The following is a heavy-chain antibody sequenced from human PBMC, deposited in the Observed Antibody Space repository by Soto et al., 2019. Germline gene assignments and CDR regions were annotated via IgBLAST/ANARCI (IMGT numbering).Heavy chain of an antibody. CDR3: AKGGAVVAARDYYYYMDV. D-gene: IGHD2-15*01. Sequence: GGSLRLSCAASGFTFDDYAMHWVRQAPGKGLEWVSGISWNSGSIGYADSVKGRFTISRDNAKNSLYLQMNSLRAEDTALYYCAKGGAVVAARDYYYYMDVWGKGTTVTVSS. CDR2: ISWNSGSI. V-gene: IGHV3-9*01. CDR1: GFTFDDYA. J-gene: IGHJ6*03.